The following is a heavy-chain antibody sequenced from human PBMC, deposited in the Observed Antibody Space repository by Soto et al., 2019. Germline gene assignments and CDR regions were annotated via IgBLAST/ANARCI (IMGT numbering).Heavy chain of an antibody. CDR3: ARDRVDYYDSSGYSLT. CDR1: GGTFSSYA. D-gene: IGHD3-22*01. Sequence: QVQLVQSGAEVKKPGSSVKVSCKASGGTFSSYAISWVRQAPGQGLEWMGGIIPIFGTANYAQKFQGRVTITADESPSTAYMELSSLRSEDTAVYYCARDRVDYYDSSGYSLTWGQGTLVTVSS. J-gene: IGHJ5*02. CDR2: IIPIFGTA. V-gene: IGHV1-69*12.